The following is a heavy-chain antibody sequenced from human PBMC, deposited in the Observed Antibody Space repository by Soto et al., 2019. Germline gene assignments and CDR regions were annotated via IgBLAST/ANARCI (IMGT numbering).Heavy chain of an antibody. CDR1: GGSISSYY. V-gene: IGHV4-59*01. J-gene: IGHJ5*02. Sequence: TSETLSLTCTVSGGSISSYYWSWIRQPPGKGLEWIGYIYYSGSTNYNPSLKSRVTISVDTSKNQFSLKLSSVTAADTAVYYCARDQVPAALLGWLDPWGQGTLVTVS. CDR3: ARDQVPAALLGWLDP. D-gene: IGHD2-2*01. CDR2: IYYSGST.